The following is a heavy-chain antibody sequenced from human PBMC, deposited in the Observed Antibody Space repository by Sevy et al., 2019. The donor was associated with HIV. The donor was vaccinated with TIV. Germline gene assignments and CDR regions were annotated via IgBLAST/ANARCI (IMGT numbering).Heavy chain of an antibody. D-gene: IGHD2-15*01. J-gene: IGHJ4*02. CDR3: VAANTWQDY. V-gene: IGHV3-74*01. CDR2: VNSDGSST. CDR1: GFTFSSDW. Sequence: EGSLRLSCAASGFTFSSDWMHWVRQAPGKGPVWVSGVNSDGSSTNYADSVKGRFTMSRDSAKNTLYLQMNSLRAEDTAVYFCVAANTWQDYWGQGTLVTVSS.